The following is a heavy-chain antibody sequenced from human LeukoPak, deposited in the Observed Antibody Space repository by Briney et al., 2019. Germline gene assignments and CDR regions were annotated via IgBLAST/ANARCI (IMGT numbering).Heavy chain of an antibody. CDR3: AKDSSGSYYGPGRFFDY. Sequence: GGSLRLSCAASGFTFDDYAMHWVRQAPGKGLEWVSGISWNSGSIGYADSVKGRFTISSDNAKKTLYLQMSSLRAEDMALYYCAKDSSGSYYGPGRFFDYWGQGTLVTVSS. CDR2: ISWNSGSI. CDR1: GFTFDDYA. D-gene: IGHD1-26*01. V-gene: IGHV3-9*03. J-gene: IGHJ4*02.